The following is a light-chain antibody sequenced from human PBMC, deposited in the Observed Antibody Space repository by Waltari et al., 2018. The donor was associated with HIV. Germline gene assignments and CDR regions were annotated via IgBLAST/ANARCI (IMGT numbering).Light chain of an antibody. V-gene: IGLV2-8*01. CDR3: SSYAGSNWV. CDR2: AVI. Sequence: QSALTQPPSASGSPGQSVTISCTGTSSDVGGYNYVSWYQQHPGKAPKYIIYAVIKRPAGVPDRFSGSKSGNTASLTFSGLQAEDEADYYCSSYAGSNWVFGGGTKLTVL. J-gene: IGLJ3*02. CDR1: SSDVGGYNY.